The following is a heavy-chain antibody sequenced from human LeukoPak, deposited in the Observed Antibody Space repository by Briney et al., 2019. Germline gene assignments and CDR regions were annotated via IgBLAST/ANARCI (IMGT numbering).Heavy chain of an antibody. CDR2: IYSGGGT. Sequence: GGSLRLSCAASGFTVSSNYMSWVRQAPGKGLEWVSVIYSGGGTYYADSVKGRFTISRDNSKNTLYLQMNSLRAEDTAVYYCARGGVVVIPLVWGQGTLVTVSS. V-gene: IGHV3-53*01. CDR1: GFTVSSNY. D-gene: IGHD3-22*01. CDR3: ARGGVVVIPLV. J-gene: IGHJ4*02.